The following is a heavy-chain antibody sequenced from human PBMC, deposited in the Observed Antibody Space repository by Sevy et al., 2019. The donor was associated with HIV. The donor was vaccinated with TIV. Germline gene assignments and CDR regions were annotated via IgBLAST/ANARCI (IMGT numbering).Heavy chain of an antibody. Sequence: ASVKVSCKASGYTFTSYGISWVRQAPGQGLEWMGWTSAYNGNTNYAQKLQGRVTMTTDTSTSTAYMELRSLRSDDTAVYYCARDPYYYDSSGYYSSYFDYWGQGTLVTVSS. CDR3: ARDPYYYDSSGYYSSYFDY. CDR1: GYTFTSYG. D-gene: IGHD3-22*01. V-gene: IGHV1-18*01. CDR2: TSAYNGNT. J-gene: IGHJ4*02.